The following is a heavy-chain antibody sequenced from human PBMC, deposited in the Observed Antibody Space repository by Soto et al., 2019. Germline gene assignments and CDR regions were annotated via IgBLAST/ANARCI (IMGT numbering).Heavy chain of an antibody. V-gene: IGHV4-4*02. D-gene: IGHD3-10*01. CDR1: GGSMSSPNW. CDR3: ATGSLYYYGSGGMWDS. J-gene: IGHJ4*02. Sequence: QVRLQESGPGLVKPSGTLSLTCLVSGGSMSSPNWWSWVRQAPGKGLEWIAEMHHSGATNYNPSPKSRVIISIDKSKNQFSLSLSSVTAADTAVYYCATGSLYYYGSGGMWDSWGRGALVTVSS. CDR2: MHHSGAT.